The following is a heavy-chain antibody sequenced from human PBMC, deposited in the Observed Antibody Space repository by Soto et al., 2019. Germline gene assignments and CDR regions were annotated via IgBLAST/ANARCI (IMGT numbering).Heavy chain of an antibody. Sequence: KTSETLSLTCTVYGDSITNNHWWSWVRQPPGKGPELIGEIYHTGIANYNPSLESRVAFSVDKSKNRFSLSLTSVTAADTAVYYCVSKFGPYYYGLDVWGQGTTGTVSS. V-gene: IGHV4-4*02. CDR2: IYHTGIA. CDR3: VSKFGPYYYGLDV. CDR1: GDSITNNHW. J-gene: IGHJ6*02. D-gene: IGHD3-10*01.